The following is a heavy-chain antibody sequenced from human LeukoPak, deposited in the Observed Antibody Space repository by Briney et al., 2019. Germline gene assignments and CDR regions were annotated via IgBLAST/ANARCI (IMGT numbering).Heavy chain of an antibody. D-gene: IGHD6-13*01. J-gene: IGHJ4*02. CDR3: ARGLGGSWYYFDY. CDR1: GGSLNSVNHH. CDR2: IYHTGST. Sequence: SETLSLTCTVSGGSLNSVNHHWTWIRQPPGKGLEWIGYIYHTGSTKFNPSLQSRVTISVDTSRNQFSLKLTSVTAADTAVYYCARGLGGSWYYFDYWGLGALVTVSS. V-gene: IGHV4-61*01.